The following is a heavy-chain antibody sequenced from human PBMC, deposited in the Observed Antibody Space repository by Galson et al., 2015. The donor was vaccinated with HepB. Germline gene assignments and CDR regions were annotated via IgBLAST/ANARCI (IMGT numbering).Heavy chain of an antibody. CDR1: GLSFSNYS. CDR2: ISRSSTYI. D-gene: IGHD6-6*01. Sequence: SLRLSCAASGLSFSNYSMYWVRQAPGRGLEWLSSISRSSTYIYDADSVKGRFTISRDNAKNSLYLQMSGLRAEDTAIYYCGSGLSTSFIDYWGQGILVTVSS. V-gene: IGHV3-21*01. J-gene: IGHJ4*02. CDR3: GSGLSTSFIDY.